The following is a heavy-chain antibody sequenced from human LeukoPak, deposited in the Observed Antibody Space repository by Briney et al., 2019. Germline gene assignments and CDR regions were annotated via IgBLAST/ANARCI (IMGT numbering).Heavy chain of an antibody. CDR1: GFTFSSYA. D-gene: IGHD3-10*01. J-gene: IGHJ1*01. CDR2: IYSGGST. CDR3: ARDNARFGDAEYFQH. Sequence: PGGSLRLSCAASGFTFSSYAMSWVRQAPGKGLEWVSVIYSGGSTYYEDSVKGRFTISRDNSKNTLYLQMNSLRAEDTAVYYCARDNARFGDAEYFQHWGQGTLVTVSS. V-gene: IGHV3-66*01.